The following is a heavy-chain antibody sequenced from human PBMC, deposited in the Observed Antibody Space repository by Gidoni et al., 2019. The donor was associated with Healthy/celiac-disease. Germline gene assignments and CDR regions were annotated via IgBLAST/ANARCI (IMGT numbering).Heavy chain of an antibody. CDR1: GFTFSSYS. D-gene: IGHD2-15*01. Sequence: EVQLVESGGGLVKPGGSLRLSCAASGFTFSSYSMNWVRQAPGKGLEWFSSISSSSISIYYADSVKGRFTISRDNAKNSLYLQMNTLRAEDTAVYYCASDYRGRLDYWGQGTLVTVSS. J-gene: IGHJ4*02. CDR2: ISSSSISI. CDR3: ASDYRGRLDY. V-gene: IGHV3-21*01.